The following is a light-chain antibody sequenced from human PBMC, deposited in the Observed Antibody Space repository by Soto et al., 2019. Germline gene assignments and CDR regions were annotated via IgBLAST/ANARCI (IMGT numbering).Light chain of an antibody. CDR1: QFMYTW. CDR3: QHYNGY. V-gene: IGKV1-5*01. J-gene: IGKJ2*01. CDR2: DAT. Sequence: DIQMTQSPSTLSASVGDRVTITCRASQFMYTWLAWYQQKPGKAPKLLIYDATTLESGVPSRFSGSGSGTEFTLTISSLQPDDFATYYCQHYNGYFGQGTKLEI.